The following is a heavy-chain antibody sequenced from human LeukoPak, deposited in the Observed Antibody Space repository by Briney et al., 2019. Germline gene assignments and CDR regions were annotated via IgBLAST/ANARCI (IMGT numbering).Heavy chain of an antibody. CDR2: ISWNSGSV. CDR1: GFTFDDYA. CDR3: AKGRVVITWSEDAFDI. V-gene: IGHV3-9*01. J-gene: IGHJ3*02. Sequence: GGSLRLSCAASGFTFDDYAMHWVRQAPGKGLEWVSGISWNSGSVGYADSVKGRFTISRDNAKNSLYLQMNSLRAEDTALYYCAKGRVVITWSEDAFDIWGQGTMVTVSS. D-gene: IGHD3-22*01.